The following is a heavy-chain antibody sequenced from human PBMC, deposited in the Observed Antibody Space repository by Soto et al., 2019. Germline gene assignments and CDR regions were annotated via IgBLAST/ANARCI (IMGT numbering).Heavy chain of an antibody. D-gene: IGHD2-2*01. J-gene: IGHJ6*03. CDR2: INPNSGGT. Sequence: ASVKVSCKASGYTFTGYYMHWVRQAPGQGLEWMGWINPNSGGTNYAQKFQGWVTMTRDTSISTAYMELSRLRSDDTAVYYCARASKSGIPPGYYYMDVWGKGTTVTVSS. CDR3: ARASKSGIPPGYYYMDV. V-gene: IGHV1-2*04. CDR1: GYTFTGYY.